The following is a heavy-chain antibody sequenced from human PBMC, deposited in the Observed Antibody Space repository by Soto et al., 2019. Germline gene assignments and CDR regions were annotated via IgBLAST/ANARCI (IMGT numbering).Heavy chain of an antibody. Sequence: GGSLRLSCAASGLTFSSYSMNWVRQAPGKGLEWVSYISSSSTIYYADSVKGRFTISRDNAKNSLYLQMNSLRDEDTAVYYCARDFDSSSWYYFDYWGQGTLVTVSS. CDR2: ISSSSTI. CDR1: GLTFSSYS. CDR3: ARDFDSSSWYYFDY. V-gene: IGHV3-48*02. D-gene: IGHD6-13*01. J-gene: IGHJ4*02.